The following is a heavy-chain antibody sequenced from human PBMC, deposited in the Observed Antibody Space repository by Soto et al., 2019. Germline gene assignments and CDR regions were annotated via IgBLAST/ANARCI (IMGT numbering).Heavy chain of an antibody. Sequence: PGVSLKISCKGSGCSFTSYWIGWVRQMPGKGLEWMGIIYPGDSDTRYSPSFQGQVTISADKSISTAYLQWGSLKASDTAVYYCAKELAFGDFWRGLEYWGQGTPVTVSS. CDR3: AKELAFGDFWRGLEY. D-gene: IGHD3-3*01. CDR1: GCSFTSYW. J-gene: IGHJ4*02. V-gene: IGHV5-51*01. CDR2: IYPGDSDT.